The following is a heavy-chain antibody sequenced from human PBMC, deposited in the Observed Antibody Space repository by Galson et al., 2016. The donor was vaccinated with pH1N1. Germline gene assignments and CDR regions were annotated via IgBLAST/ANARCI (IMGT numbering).Heavy chain of an antibody. CDR3: ARDRGSTLFHNYGMDV. Sequence: CAISGDSVSSTNCAWDWIRQSPSRGLEWLGRTYYRSKWYNDYAVSVQSRITINPDTSKNQLSLHLNSVPPEDKAVYYCARDRGSTLFHNYGMDVWGQGTTVIVSS. V-gene: IGHV6-1*01. CDR1: GDSVSSTNCA. D-gene: IGHD3-10*01. CDR2: TYYRSKWYN. J-gene: IGHJ6*02.